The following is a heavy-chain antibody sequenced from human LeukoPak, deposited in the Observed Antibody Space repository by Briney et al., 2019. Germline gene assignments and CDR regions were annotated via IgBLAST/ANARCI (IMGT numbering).Heavy chain of an antibody. Sequence: GGSLRLSCAASGFTFSNYWMSWVRQAPGKGLEWVANIKQDGSEKYYVDSVKGRFTISRDNAKNSLYLQMNSLRAEDTAVYYCARDHGRYCSGGSCYFGGFFEYWGQGTLGTVSS. CDR2: IKQDGSEK. V-gene: IGHV3-7*03. CDR3: ARDHGRYCSGGSCYFGGFFEY. D-gene: IGHD2-15*01. J-gene: IGHJ4*02. CDR1: GFTFSNYW.